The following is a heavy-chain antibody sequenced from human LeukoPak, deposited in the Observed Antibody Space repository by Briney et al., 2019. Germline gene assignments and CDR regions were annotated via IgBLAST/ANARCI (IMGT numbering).Heavy chain of an antibody. Sequence: GGSLRLSCAASGFSFSSYWMSWVRHAPGKGLEWVANIKQDGSEKYYVDSVKGRFTISRDNAKNSLYLQMHSLRAEDTAVYYCARDDSSGYHIGLKNDYWGQGTLVTVSS. CDR1: GFSFSSYW. V-gene: IGHV3-7*01. J-gene: IGHJ4*02. CDR3: ARDDSSGYHIGLKNDY. D-gene: IGHD3-22*01. CDR2: IKQDGSEK.